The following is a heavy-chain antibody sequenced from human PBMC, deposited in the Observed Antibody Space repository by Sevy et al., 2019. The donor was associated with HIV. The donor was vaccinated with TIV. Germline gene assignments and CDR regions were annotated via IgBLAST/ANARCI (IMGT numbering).Heavy chain of an antibody. CDR1: GYNLNNYY. D-gene: IGHD3-22*01. CDR3: ARVYYYDYSGPGY. CDR2: INPSGGST. Sequence: ASVKVSCKASGYNLNNYYMHWVRQAPGQGLEWMGLINPSGGSTSYAQKFQGRVTMTRDTSTSTLDMELSSLRSEDTAVYDCARVYYYDYSGPGYWGQGTLVTVSS. V-gene: IGHV1-46*02. J-gene: IGHJ4*02.